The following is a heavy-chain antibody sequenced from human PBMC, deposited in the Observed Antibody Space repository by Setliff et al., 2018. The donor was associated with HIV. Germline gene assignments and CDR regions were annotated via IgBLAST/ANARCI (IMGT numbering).Heavy chain of an antibody. CDR1: GGSINSTSYY. D-gene: IGHD3-22*01. V-gene: IGHV4-39*07. CDR2: ISYSGDT. CDR3: ARAPYYDYRGLAVYYLDY. J-gene: IGHJ4*02. Sequence: KTSETLSLTCIVSGGSINSTSYYWGWIRQPPGQGLEWIGSISYSGDTFYNTSLKTRITISVDTSKNHLSLKVSSLTAADTAVDYCARAPYYDYRGLAVYYLDYWGQGTQVTVSS.